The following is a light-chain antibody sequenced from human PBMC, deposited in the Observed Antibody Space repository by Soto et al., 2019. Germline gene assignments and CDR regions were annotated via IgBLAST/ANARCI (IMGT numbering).Light chain of an antibody. J-gene: IGKJ1*01. V-gene: IGKV1-12*01. CDR3: QQANSFPRT. CDR2: TAS. Sequence: DIQMSPSPSSVSASVGDRVTITCRASQAIGSWLAWYQQKPGKAPKLLIYTASSLQSGVPSRFSGSGSGTDFTLTISSLQPEDFATYYCQQANSFPRTFGQGTKVDIK. CDR1: QAIGSW.